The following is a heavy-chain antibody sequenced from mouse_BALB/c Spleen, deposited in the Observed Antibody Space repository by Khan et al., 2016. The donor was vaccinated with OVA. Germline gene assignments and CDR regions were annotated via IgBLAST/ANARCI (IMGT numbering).Heavy chain of an antibody. Sequence: QIQLVQSGPELKKPGVTVKISCKASGYTFTTYGMNWVKQAPGKGLKWMGWINTYTGEPTYVDDFKGRFAFSLDISASTAYLQINNLKNEDTATYFCARVGYSGIMDFGGQGTSVTVSS. D-gene: IGHD2-14*01. CDR1: GYTFTTYG. V-gene: IGHV9-3-1*01. CDR2: INTYTGEP. CDR3: ARVGYSGIMDF. J-gene: IGHJ4*01.